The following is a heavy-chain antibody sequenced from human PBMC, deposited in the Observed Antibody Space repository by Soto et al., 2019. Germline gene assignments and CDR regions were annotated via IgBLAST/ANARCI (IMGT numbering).Heavy chain of an antibody. CDR2: INAGNGNT. J-gene: IGHJ6*02. CDR3: ARQESRTLLQPHYYYGMDV. V-gene: IGHV1-3*01. CDR1: GYTFTSYG. Sequence: ASVKVSCKASGYTFTSYGIHWVRQAPGQRLEWTGWINAGNGNTKYSEKFQGRVTITRDTSASTAYLELSTLKTSDTAIYYCARQESRTLLQPHYYYGMDVWGQGTTVTVSS. D-gene: IGHD1-1*01.